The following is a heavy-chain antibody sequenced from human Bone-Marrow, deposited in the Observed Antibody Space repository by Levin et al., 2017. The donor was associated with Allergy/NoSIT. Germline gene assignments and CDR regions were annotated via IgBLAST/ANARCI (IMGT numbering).Heavy chain of an antibody. CDR3: ARHCSGGSCYPRGYAFDI. CDR1: GDTFSTYA. CDR2: IIPILGTA. Sequence: KISCKASGDTFSTYAISWVRQAPGQGLEWVGRIIPILGTANYPQNFQGRVTITADKSTSTAYMELTSLRSDDTAVYYCARHCSGGSCYPRGYAFDIWGQGTMVTVSS. J-gene: IGHJ3*02. V-gene: IGHV1-69*04. D-gene: IGHD2-15*01.